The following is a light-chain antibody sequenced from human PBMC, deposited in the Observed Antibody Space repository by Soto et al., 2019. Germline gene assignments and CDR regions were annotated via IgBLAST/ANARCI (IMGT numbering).Light chain of an antibody. J-gene: IGLJ3*02. CDR2: EVS. CDR1: SSDIGAYNF. V-gene: IGLV2-14*01. CDR3: NSYTTSYSWV. Sequence: QSALTQPASVSGSPGQSITISCTGTSSDIGAYNFVSWYQQYPGKAPKLTIFEVSNRPSGVSTRFSGSKSGNTASLTISGLQAEDEATYYCNSYTTSYSWVFGGGTKVTVL.